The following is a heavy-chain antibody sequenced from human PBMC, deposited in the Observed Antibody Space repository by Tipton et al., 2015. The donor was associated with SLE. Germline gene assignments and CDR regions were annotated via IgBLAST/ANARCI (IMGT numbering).Heavy chain of an antibody. V-gene: IGHV4-59*01. CDR3: ARMRGGYNAHH. Sequence: LRLSCVASGFTFSTYWMSWVRQAPGKGLEWIGYISYSGSTNYNPSVRSRVSISLDTSKNQFSLKVKSVTTADTAVYYCARMRGGYNAHHWGQGILVTVSS. D-gene: IGHD5-24*01. CDR2: ISYSGST. J-gene: IGHJ5*02. CDR1: GFTFSTYW.